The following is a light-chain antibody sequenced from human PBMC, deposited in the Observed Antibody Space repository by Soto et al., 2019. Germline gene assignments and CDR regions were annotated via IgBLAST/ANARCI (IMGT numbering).Light chain of an antibody. CDR3: QQYNNWTRT. CDR2: RAS. Sequence: IGMTQSPATLSVSPGERATLSCMASQSVSSNLSGYQQKPGQAPRLLLYRASTRATGIPARFSGSGSGTEFTLTITSLQSEDFAVDYCQQYNNWTRTFGQGTKVEIK. V-gene: IGKV3-15*01. J-gene: IGKJ1*01. CDR1: QSVSSN.